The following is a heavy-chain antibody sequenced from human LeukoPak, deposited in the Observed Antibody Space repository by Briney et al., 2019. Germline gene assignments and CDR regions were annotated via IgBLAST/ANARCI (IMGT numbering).Heavy chain of an antibody. CDR1: EYTFTSYD. CDR3: ARETPWELNGFDY. D-gene: IGHD1-26*01. CDR2: MNPNSGNT. V-gene: IGHV1-8*01. J-gene: IGHJ4*02. Sequence: ASVKVSCKASEYTFTSYDINWVRQATGQGLEWMGWMNPNSGNTGYAQKFQGRVTMTRDTSISTAYMELSSLRSEDTAVYYCARETPWELNGFDYWGQGTLVTVSS.